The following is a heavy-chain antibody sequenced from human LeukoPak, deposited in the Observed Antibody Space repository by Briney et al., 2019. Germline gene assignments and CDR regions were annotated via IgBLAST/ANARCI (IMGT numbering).Heavy chain of an antibody. V-gene: IGHV1-3*01. J-gene: IGHJ5*02. Sequence: ASVKVSCTASGYIFTSYAMHWMRQAPGQRLEWMGWINAGNGNTKYSQKFQGRVTITRDTSATTVYMELSSLRSEDTAVYYCARDIDRVFNWFDPWGQGTLVTVSS. CDR3: ARDIDRVFNWFDP. CDR2: INAGNGNT. D-gene: IGHD6-13*01. CDR1: GYIFTSYA.